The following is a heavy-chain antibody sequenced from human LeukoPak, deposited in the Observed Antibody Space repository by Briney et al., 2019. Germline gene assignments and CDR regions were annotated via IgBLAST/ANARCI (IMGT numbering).Heavy chain of an antibody. V-gene: IGHV4-61*08. J-gene: IGHJ4*02. CDR1: GDSISSGDYC. CDR3: ARGGGYSSSWSY. CDR2: IYYTGST. Sequence: SETLSLTCTVSGDSISSGDYCWNWIRQPPGKGLEWIGYIYYTGSTNYNPSLKSRVTISVDTSKNQFSLKLSSVTAADTAVYYCARGGGYSSSWSYWGQGTLVTVSS. D-gene: IGHD6-13*01.